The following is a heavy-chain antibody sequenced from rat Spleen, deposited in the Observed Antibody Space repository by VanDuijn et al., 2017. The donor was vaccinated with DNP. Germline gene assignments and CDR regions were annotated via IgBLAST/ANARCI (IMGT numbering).Heavy chain of an antibody. CDR1: GFTFSKYG. Sequence: EVQLVESGGGLVQPGRSMKVSCAASGFTFSKYGMAWVRQAPKKGLEWVASISTGGGDTYYGDSVKGRFTISRNNAKSALYLQMDSLRSEDTATYYCARSYYYSGYYFDYWGQGVMVTVSS. CDR2: ISTGGGDT. D-gene: IGHD1-1*01. J-gene: IGHJ2*01. CDR3: ARSYYYSGYYFDY. V-gene: IGHV5-25*01.